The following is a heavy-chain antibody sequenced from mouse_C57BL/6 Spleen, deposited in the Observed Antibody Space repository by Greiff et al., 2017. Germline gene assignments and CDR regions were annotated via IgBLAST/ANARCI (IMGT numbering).Heavy chain of an antibody. D-gene: IGHD1-1*01. V-gene: IGHV10-1*01. CDR1: GFSFNTYA. Sequence: GGGLVQPKGSLKLSCAASGFSFNTYAMNWVRQAPGKGLEWVARIRSKSNNYATYYADSVKDRFTISRDDSESMLYLQMNNLKTEDTAMYYCVRDYYGTYAMDYWGQGTSVTVSS. CDR2: IRSKSNNYAT. CDR3: VRDYYGTYAMDY. J-gene: IGHJ4*01.